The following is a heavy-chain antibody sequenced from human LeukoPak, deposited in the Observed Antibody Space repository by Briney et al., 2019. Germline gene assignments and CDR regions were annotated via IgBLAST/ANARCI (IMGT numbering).Heavy chain of an antibody. CDR3: ARTTIFVIGG. D-gene: IGHD3-3*01. V-gene: IGHV4-38-2*01. CDR1: GYSISSGYY. Sequence: SETLSLTCAVSGYSISSGYYWGWIRQPPGKGLEWIGSIYHSGSTYYNPSLKSRVTTSVDTSKNLFSLKLSSVTAADTAVYYCARTTIFVIGGWGQGTLVTVSS. J-gene: IGHJ4*02. CDR2: IYHSGST.